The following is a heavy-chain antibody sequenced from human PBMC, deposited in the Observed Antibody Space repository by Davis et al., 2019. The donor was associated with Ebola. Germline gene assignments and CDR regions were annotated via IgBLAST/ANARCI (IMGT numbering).Heavy chain of an antibody. CDR1: GYSFTSYW. V-gene: IGHV5-51*01. D-gene: IGHD4-17*01. CDR3: ARLTATVTTFDY. Sequence: GGSLRLSCKGSGYSFTSYWIGWVRQMPGKGLEWMGIIYPGDSDTRYSPSFQGQVTISADKSISTAYLQWSSLKASDTAMYYCARLTATVTTFDYWGQGTLVTVSS. CDR2: IYPGDSDT. J-gene: IGHJ4*02.